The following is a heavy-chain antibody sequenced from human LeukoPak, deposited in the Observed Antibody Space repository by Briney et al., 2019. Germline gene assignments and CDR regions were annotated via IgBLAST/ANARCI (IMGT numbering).Heavy chain of an antibody. CDR3: ARGIVVVVGASDHFDY. CDR2: ISPDGSDK. J-gene: IGHJ4*02. Sequence: GGSLRPSCVASGFTFSTYWMNWVRQAPGKGLERVGTISPDGSDKYYVDSVKGRFTISRDNAKTSLYLQINSLRADDTALYFCARGIVVVVGASDHFDYWGQGTLITVSS. CDR1: GFTFSTYW. V-gene: IGHV3-7*01. D-gene: IGHD2-15*01.